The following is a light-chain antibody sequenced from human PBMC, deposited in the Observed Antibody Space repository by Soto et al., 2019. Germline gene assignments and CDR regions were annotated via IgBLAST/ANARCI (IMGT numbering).Light chain of an antibody. Sequence: EIVLTQSPATLSLSPGERATLSCRASQSVSSYLAWYQQKPGQAPRLLIYDASNRATGIPARFSGSGSGTDFTLTITRLEPEAFAVYYCQQYNNWPPDGTFGQGTKVDIK. J-gene: IGKJ1*01. CDR2: DAS. CDR3: QQYNNWPPDGT. V-gene: IGKV3-11*01. CDR1: QSVSSY.